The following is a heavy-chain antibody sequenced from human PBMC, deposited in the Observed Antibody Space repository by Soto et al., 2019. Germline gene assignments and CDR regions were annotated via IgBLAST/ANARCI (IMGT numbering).Heavy chain of an antibody. CDR3: ATRERVTCVSSHFYGTDV. CDR1: GSTFSSDV. CDR2: ISGGTT. J-gene: IGHJ6*02. D-gene: IGHD3-3*02. V-gene: IGHV3-23*01. Sequence: EVQLLESGGGLVQPGGSLRLSCVASGSTFSSDVMSWVRQAPGKGLEWVSGISGGTTYYADSVKGRTTISRDNFKNTLFLQMSSLRAENMAVYQCATRERVTCVSSHFYGTDVWGQGTTVTVSS.